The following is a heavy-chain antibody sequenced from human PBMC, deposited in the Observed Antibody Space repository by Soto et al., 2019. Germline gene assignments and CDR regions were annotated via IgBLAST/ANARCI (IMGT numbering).Heavy chain of an antibody. CDR3: ARDPPSTLGSFDI. CDR1: GFTFSMFG. J-gene: IGHJ3*02. CDR2: VYYNGHNK. D-gene: IGHD3-16*01. V-gene: IGHV3-33*01. Sequence: QVHLVESGGGVVQPGRSLRLSCAASGFTFSMFGMHWVRQAPGKGLEWVATVYYNGHNKYYSDSARGRFTISRDNSKNMLYLQMNSLGAEDTAFYYCARDPPSTLGSFDIWGLGTKVTVSS.